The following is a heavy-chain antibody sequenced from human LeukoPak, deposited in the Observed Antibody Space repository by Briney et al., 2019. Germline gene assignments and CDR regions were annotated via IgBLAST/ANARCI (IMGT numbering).Heavy chain of an antibody. CDR3: ATDCSGNRCYSL. J-gene: IGHJ4*02. Sequence: GGSLRLSCAVSGFTFNDYAMNWVRQVPGEGLEGVSFISGDGGFKYYAESVKGRFTISRDNSKNSLYLQMNSLRLGDTALYYCATDCSGNRCYSLWGQGTLATVSS. CDR1: GFTFNDYA. D-gene: IGHD2-2*01. V-gene: IGHV3-43*02. CDR2: ISGDGGFK.